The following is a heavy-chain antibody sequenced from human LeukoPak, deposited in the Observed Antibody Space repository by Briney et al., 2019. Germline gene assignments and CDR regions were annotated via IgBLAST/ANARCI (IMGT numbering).Heavy chain of an antibody. V-gene: IGHV5-51*01. J-gene: IGHJ3*02. CDR2: IYPGDSDT. CDR3: ARPEGATYPDDAFDI. Sequence: GESLKISCKGSGYSFTSYWIGWVRQMPGKGLEWMGIIYPGDSDTRYSPSFQGQVTISADKSISTAYLQWSSLKASDTAMYYCARPEGATYPDDAFDIWGQGTMVTVSS. D-gene: IGHD1-26*01. CDR1: GYSFTSYW.